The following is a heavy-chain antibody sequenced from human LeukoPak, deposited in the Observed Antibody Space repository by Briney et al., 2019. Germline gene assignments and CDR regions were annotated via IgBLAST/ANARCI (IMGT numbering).Heavy chain of an antibody. CDR1: GFTFSNAW. CDR2: IKSKTDGGTT. J-gene: IGHJ4*02. Sequence: GGSLRLSCAASGFTFSNAWMSWVRQAPGKGLEWVGRIKSKTDGGTTDYAAPVKGRFTISRDDSKNTLYLQMNSLKTEDTAVYYCTTPKQLVRGGFDYWGQGTLVTISS. V-gene: IGHV3-15*01. D-gene: IGHD6-6*01. CDR3: TTPKQLVRGGFDY.